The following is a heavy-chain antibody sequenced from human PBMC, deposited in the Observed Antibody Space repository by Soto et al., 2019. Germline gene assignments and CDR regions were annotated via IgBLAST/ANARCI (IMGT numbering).Heavy chain of an antibody. CDR1: GGSISSYY. D-gene: IGHD2-21*02. CDR3: ALHATEPPFTYTAF. Sequence: SETLSLSCTVSGGSISSYYWSWIRQTPGKGLDWIGYIYRSGSTDYNPSLKSRVTISVDTSKNQFSLKLSSVTAADTAVYYCALHATEPPFTYTAFWAQGSLVTVSS. CDR2: IYRSGST. V-gene: IGHV4-59*08. J-gene: IGHJ4*02.